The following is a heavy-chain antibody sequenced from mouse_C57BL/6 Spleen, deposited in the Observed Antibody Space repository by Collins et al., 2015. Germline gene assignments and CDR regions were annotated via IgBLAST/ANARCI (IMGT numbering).Heavy chain of an antibody. CDR1: GFTFTDYY. CDR2: IRNKANGYTT. J-gene: IGHJ2*01. V-gene: IGHV7-3*01. D-gene: IGHD1-1*01. Sequence: EVKLVESGGGLVQPGGSLSLSCAASGFTFTDYYMSWVRQPPGKALEWLGFIRNKANGYTTEYSASVKGRFTISRDNSQSILYLQMNALRAEDSATYYCARYDGTVPSFDYWGQGTTLTVSS. CDR3: ARYDGTVPSFDY.